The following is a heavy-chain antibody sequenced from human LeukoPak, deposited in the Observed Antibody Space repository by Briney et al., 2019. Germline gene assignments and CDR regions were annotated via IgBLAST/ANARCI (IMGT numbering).Heavy chain of an antibody. V-gene: IGHV3-23*01. Sequence: PGGSLRLSCAASGFTFSSYATSWVRQAPGKGLEWASAISGSGGSTYYADSVKGRFTISRDNSKNTLYLQMNSLRAEDTAVYYCAKTPYGGTVGYFDYWGQGTLVTVSS. CDR3: AKTPYGGTVGYFDY. CDR1: GFTFSSYA. CDR2: ISGSGGST. J-gene: IGHJ4*02. D-gene: IGHD4/OR15-4a*01.